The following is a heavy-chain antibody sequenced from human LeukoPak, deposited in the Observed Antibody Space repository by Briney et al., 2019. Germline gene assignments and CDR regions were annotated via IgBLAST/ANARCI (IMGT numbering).Heavy chain of an antibody. CDR1: GYTFTGYY. V-gene: IGHV1-2*02. CDR3: AVGLTGDLIDY. D-gene: IGHD7-27*01. J-gene: IGHJ4*02. CDR2: INPNSGGT. Sequence: GASVKVSCKASGYTFTGYYMHWVRQAPGQGLEWMGWINPNSGGTNCAQKFQGRVTMTRDTSISTAYMELSRLRSDDTAVYYCAVGLTGDLIDYWGQGTLVTVSS.